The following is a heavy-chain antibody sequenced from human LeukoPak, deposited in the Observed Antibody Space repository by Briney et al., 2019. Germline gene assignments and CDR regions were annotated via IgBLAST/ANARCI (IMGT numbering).Heavy chain of an antibody. CDR2: IYSRGNT. CDR1: GVSISSGSNY. CDR3: ARSGRYYDFWSGTLRYFQH. D-gene: IGHD3-3*01. V-gene: IGHV4-39*07. J-gene: IGHJ1*01. Sequence: SETLSLTCSVSGVSISSGSNYWGWLRQPPGKTLEWIGSIYSRGNTYYNPSLKSRVTISVDTSKNQFSLQLSSVTAADTAVYYCARSGRYYDFWSGTLRYFQHWGQGTLVTVSS.